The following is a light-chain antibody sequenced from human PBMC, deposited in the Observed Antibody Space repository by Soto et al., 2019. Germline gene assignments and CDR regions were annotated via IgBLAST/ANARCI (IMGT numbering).Light chain of an antibody. V-gene: IGLV1-44*01. J-gene: IGLJ3*02. CDR1: SSNIGSKT. CDR2: SNN. CDR3: ATWDASLNGWV. Sequence: QSVLTQPPSASGTPGQRVTLSCSGRSSNIGSKTVYCFHQLPGTAPKLLIYSNNRRPSGVPDRFSGSKSGTSASLAISGRQSEDEADYYCATWDASLNGWVFGGGTKLTVL.